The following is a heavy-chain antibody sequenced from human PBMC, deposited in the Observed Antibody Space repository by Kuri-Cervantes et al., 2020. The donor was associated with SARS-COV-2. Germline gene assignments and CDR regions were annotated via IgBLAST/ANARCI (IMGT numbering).Heavy chain of an antibody. CDR1: GFTFSSYA. CDR2: ISSNEGST. J-gene: IGHJ5*02. Sequence: GESLKISCAASGFTFSSYAMHWVRQAPGKGLEYVSAISSNEGSTYYANSVKGRFTISRDNSKNTLYLQMGSLRAEDMAVYYCARDSREYCSSTSCSWFDPWGQGTLVTVSS. D-gene: IGHD2-2*01. V-gene: IGHV3-64*01. CDR3: ARDSREYCSSTSCSWFDP.